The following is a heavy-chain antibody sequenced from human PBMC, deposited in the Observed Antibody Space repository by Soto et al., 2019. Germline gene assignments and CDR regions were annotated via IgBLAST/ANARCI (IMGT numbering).Heavy chain of an antibody. D-gene: IGHD3-22*01. CDR2: IDWDDDK. J-gene: IGHJ3*02. CDR1: GFSLSNSGMC. CDR3: ARNYYDGSDYYIDALDI. V-gene: IGHV2-70*01. Sequence: SPTLVNATQRLTLTCTFSGFSLSNSGMCVSWIRQSPGKALEWLALIDWDDDKFYSASLKTRLTISKDTSKNQVVLTMTNMDPVDTATYYCARNYYDGSDYYIDALDIWGQGTMVTVS.